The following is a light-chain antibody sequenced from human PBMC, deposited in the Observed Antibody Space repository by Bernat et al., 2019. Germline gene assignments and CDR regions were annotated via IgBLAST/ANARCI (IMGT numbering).Light chain of an antibody. V-gene: IGLV3-21*02. CDR2: DDS. CDR1: NLGIKT. CDR3: RVWDDTLNQPG. Sequence: SLVLTQPPSVSVAPGQTATVTCEGSNLGIKTVHWYQLQPGQVPVLVAYDDSERPSGIPERFSGSQSGNTAPLPIYTVQGGDEADYSCRVWDDTLNQPGFGSGTEVAVL. J-gene: IGLJ1*01.